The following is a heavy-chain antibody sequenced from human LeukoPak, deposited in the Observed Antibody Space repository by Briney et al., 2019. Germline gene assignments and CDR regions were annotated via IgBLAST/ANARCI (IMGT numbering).Heavy chain of an antibody. CDR2: VGVSAGGT. CDR3: ARNRGSYRLFDY. V-gene: IGHV3-23*01. J-gene: IGHJ4*02. Sequence: GGSLRLSCAASGFIFSSYDMNWVRQAPGKGLEWVSAVGVSAGGTYYADSVKGRFIISRDNSKNILYLQMNSLTAEDTAVYFCARNRGSYRLFDYWGQGTLVTVSS. D-gene: IGHD1-26*01. CDR1: GFIFSSYD.